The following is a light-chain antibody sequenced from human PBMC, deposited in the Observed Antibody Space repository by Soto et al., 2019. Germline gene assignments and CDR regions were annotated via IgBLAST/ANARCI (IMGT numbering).Light chain of an antibody. J-gene: IGLJ1*01. V-gene: IGLV2-18*02. CDR2: EVS. CDR1: TTDIDNYDS. CDR3: SSYTTANTYV. Sequence: QSVLTQPPSVSGSPGQSVTISCTATTTDIDNYDSVSWYQQAPGTAPKLMIYEVSNRPSGVSHRFSGSKSGNTASLTISGLQAEDEADYYCSSYTTANTYVFGTGTKVTVL.